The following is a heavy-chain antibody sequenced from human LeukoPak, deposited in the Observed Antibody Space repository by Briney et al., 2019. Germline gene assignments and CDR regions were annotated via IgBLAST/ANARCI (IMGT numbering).Heavy chain of an antibody. D-gene: IGHD3-16*02. CDR2: IYYSGST. CDR3: ARQAEYYDYVWGSYRYSDY. CDR1: GGSISSSSYY. J-gene: IGHJ4*02. V-gene: IGHV4-39*01. Sequence: SETLSLTCTVSGGSISSSSYYWGWIRPPPGQGLEWIGSIYYSGSTYYNPSLKSRATISVDTSKNQFSLKLSSVTAADTAVYYCARQAEYYDYVWGSYRYSDYWGQGTLVTVSS.